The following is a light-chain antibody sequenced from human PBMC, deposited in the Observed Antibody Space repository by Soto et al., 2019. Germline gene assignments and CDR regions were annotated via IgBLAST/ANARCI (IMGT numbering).Light chain of an antibody. CDR1: SSDVGGYNY. CDR3: ISYTSSSTWV. V-gene: IGLV2-14*01. CDR2: DVS. Sequence: QSALTQPASVSGSPGQSITISCTGTSSDVGGYNYVSWYQQHPGKVPKLMIYDVSDRPSGVSNRFSGSKSGNTASLTISGLQAEDEADYYCISYTSSSTWVFGGGTKVTV. J-gene: IGLJ3*02.